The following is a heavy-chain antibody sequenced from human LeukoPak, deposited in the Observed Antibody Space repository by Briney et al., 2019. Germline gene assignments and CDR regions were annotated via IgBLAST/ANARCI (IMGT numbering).Heavy chain of an antibody. J-gene: IGHJ6*02. CDR1: GFTVRSDD. V-gene: IGHV3-53*01. D-gene: IGHD6-13*01. Sequence: GGSLRLSCAAFGFTVRSDDMNWVRQAPGKGLEWVSILDSDGSPSYADSVKGRFTISRDNSKNTLDLQMNSLRAEDTAVYYCARAAAGRAYYHYGMDVWGQGPTVTVSS. CDR3: ARAAAGRAYYHYGMDV. CDR2: LDSDGSP.